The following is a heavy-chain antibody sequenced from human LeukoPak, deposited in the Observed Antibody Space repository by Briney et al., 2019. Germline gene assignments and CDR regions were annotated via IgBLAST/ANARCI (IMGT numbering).Heavy chain of an antibody. V-gene: IGHV3-30-3*01. J-gene: IGHJ4*02. CDR3: ARIPTLSSGSYERGHQSDY. CDR1: GFTFSSYA. Sequence: GGSLRLSCAASGFTFSSYAMHWVRQAPGKGLEWVAVISYDGSNKYYADSVKGRFTISRDNSKNTLYLQMSSLRAEDTAVYYCARIPTLSSGSYERGHQSDYWGQGTLVTVSS. CDR2: ISYDGSNK. D-gene: IGHD1-26*01.